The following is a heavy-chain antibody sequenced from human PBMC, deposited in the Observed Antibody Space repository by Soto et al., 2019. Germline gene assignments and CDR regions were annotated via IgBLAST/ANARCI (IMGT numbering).Heavy chain of an antibody. J-gene: IGHJ6*03. CDR3: VRGCGRPSCPYYIDV. V-gene: IGHV3-33*01. CDR2: IWYDGSNK. Sequence: PGGSLRLSCAASGFTFSSYGMHWVRQAPGKGLEWVAVIWYDGSNKYYADSVKGRFTISRDNSKNTLYLQMNSLRAEDTAVYYCVRGCGRPSCPYYIDVWGKGTTVTVS. CDR1: GFTFSSYG. D-gene: IGHD2-2*01.